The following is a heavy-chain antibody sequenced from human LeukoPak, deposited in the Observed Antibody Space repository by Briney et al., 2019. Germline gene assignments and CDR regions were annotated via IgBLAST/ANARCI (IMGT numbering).Heavy chain of an antibody. Sequence: SETLSLTCAVSGGSISSDAYYWGWTRQPPKKGLEWIGTIYHSGSTYLNTSLRSRLTISVDTSKNQFSLNLSSVTAADTAVYYCARLDGAWGYFDYWGQGTLVTVSS. CDR3: ARLDGAWGYFDY. D-gene: IGHD3-16*01. J-gene: IGHJ4*02. CDR1: GGSISSDAYY. V-gene: IGHV4-39*01. CDR2: IYHSGST.